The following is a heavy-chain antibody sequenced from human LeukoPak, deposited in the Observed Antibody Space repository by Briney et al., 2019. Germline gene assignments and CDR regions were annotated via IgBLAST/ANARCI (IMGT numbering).Heavy chain of an antibody. J-gene: IGHJ4*02. Sequence: GGSLRLSCAAPGFTFSSYAMSWVRQAPGKGLEWVSAISGSGGSTYYADSVKGRFTISRDNSKNTLYLQMNSLRAEDTAVYYCAKDRYSYGFFDYWGQGTLVTVSS. CDR1: GFTFSSYA. CDR2: ISGSGGST. V-gene: IGHV3-23*01. D-gene: IGHD5-18*01. CDR3: AKDRYSYGFFDY.